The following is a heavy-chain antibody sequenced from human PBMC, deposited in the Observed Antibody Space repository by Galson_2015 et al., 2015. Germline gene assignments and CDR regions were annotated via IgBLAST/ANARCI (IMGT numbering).Heavy chain of an antibody. CDR3: ARNGDYALDS. Sequence: LSLTCAGTGYSIIHGHWRSWVRQSSGKGLEWIGEFERKEGTPHKPSLSGRATISVDRSKNHPSLSLTSVTAADTALYYCARNGDYALDSWGQGALVTVSS. D-gene: IGHD4-17*01. V-gene: IGHV4-4*02. CDR2: FERKEGT. CDR1: GYSIIHGHW. J-gene: IGHJ4*02.